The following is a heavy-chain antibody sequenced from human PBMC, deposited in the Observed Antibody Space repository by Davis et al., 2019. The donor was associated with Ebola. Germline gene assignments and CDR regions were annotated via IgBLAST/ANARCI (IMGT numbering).Heavy chain of an antibody. CDR2: ISGRGGTT. V-gene: IGHV3-23*01. Sequence: GGSLRLSCAASGFTFSSYAMNWVRQAPGKGLEWVSAISGRGGTTYYAYSVRGRFTISRDNSKNTLYLQMNGLRAEDTAVYYCAKDSGSYPNMPDYWGQGTLVTVSS. J-gene: IGHJ4*02. CDR3: AKDSGSYPNMPDY. D-gene: IGHD1-26*01. CDR1: GFTFSSYA.